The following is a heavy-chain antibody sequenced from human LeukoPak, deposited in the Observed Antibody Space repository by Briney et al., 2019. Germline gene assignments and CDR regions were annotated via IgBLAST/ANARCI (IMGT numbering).Heavy chain of an antibody. Sequence: SETLSLTCTVSGGSISSSSYYWGWIRQPPGKGLEWIGSIYYSGSTYYNPFLKSRVTISVDTSKNQFSLKLSSVTAADTAVYYCARIGFYYYGSGSYYKGWFDPWGQGTLVTVSS. V-gene: IGHV4-39*01. J-gene: IGHJ5*02. CDR3: ARIGFYYYGSGSYYKGWFDP. D-gene: IGHD3-10*01. CDR1: GGSISSSSYY. CDR2: IYYSGST.